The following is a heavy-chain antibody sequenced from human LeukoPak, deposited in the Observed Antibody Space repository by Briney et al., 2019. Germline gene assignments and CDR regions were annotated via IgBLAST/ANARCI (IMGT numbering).Heavy chain of an antibody. J-gene: IGHJ3*02. CDR2: IIPIFGTA. D-gene: IGHD6-13*01. CDR1: GGTFSSYA. V-gene: IGHV1-69*13. Sequence: SVKVSCKASGGTFSSYAISWVRQAPGQGLEWMGGIIPIFGTANYAQKFQGRVTITADESTSTAYMELSSLRSEDTAVYYCAKGLSSSWNTYDAFDIWGQGTMVTVSS. CDR3: AKGLSSSWNTYDAFDI.